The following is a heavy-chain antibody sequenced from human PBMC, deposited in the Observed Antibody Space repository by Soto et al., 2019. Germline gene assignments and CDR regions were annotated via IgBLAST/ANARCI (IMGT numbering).Heavy chain of an antibody. J-gene: IGHJ5*02. D-gene: IGHD3-10*01. CDR2: ISAYNGNT. V-gene: IGHV1-18*01. CDR1: GYTFTSYG. Sequence: QVQLVQSGAEVKKPGASVKVSCKASGYTFTSYGISWVRQAPGQGLEWMGWISAYNGNTNYAQKLQGRVTMTTDAATSTAYMERRSLRSDDTAVYYCARDETYYGSGSYFYNWFDPWGQGTLVTVSS. CDR3: ARDETYYGSGSYFYNWFDP.